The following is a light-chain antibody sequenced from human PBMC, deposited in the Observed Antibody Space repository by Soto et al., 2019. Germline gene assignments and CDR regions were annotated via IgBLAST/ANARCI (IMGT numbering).Light chain of an antibody. V-gene: IGLV2-8*01. CDR1: SSDVGGYNF. Sequence: QSALTQPPSASGSPGQSVTISCTGTSSDVGGYNFVSWYQQHPGKAPKLMIYEVNKRPSGVPNRFSGSKSGNTASLTVSGLQAEDEADYYCSSYAGNNNRYVFGTGTK. CDR3: SSYAGNNNRYV. J-gene: IGLJ1*01. CDR2: EVN.